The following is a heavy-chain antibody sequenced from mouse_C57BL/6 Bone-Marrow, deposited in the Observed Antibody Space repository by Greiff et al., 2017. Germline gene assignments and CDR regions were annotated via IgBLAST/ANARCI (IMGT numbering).Heavy chain of an antibody. D-gene: IGHD2-10*02. CDR3: THSIGGFDY. Sequence: EVKLKESGAELVRPGASVKLSCTASGFNIQDDYMHWVKQRPEQGLEWIGWIDPENGDTEYASKFQGKATITADTSSNTAYLQLSSLTSEDTAVYYCTHSIGGFDYWGQGTTLTVSS. CDR1: GFNIQDDY. J-gene: IGHJ2*01. CDR2: IDPENGDT. V-gene: IGHV14-4*01.